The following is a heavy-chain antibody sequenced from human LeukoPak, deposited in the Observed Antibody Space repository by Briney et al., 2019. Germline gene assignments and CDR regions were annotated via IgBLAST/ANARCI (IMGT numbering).Heavy chain of an antibody. CDR2: ISHDGNNK. J-gene: IGHJ4*02. Sequence: PGRSLRLSCAASRFTFSTYAMHWVRQAPGKGLEWVAVISHDGNNKYFADSVKGRFTISRDNSKNTLYLQMNSLRAEDTAVFYCAKDREDYCGGDCSFDYWGRGTLVTVSS. CDR1: RFTFSTYA. CDR3: AKDREDYCGGDCSFDY. D-gene: IGHD2-21*02. V-gene: IGHV3-30*18.